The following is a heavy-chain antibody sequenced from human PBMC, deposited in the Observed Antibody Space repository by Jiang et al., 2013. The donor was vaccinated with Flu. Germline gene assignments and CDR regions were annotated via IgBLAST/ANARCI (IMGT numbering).Heavy chain of an antibody. J-gene: IGHJ4*02. D-gene: IGHD2-21*01. CDR2: IYWDDDE. Sequence: KPTQTLTLTCSFSGFSFNTDEVGVGWVRQPPGKALEWLALIYWDDDERYNPALRNRLTITKDNSKNLVALTMTTVYPVDTATYYCVYWGPRPSCISGDCRLFLLHWGPGTLVTVFS. V-gene: IGHV2-5*02. CDR3: VYWGPRPSCISGDCRLFLLH. CDR1: GFSFNTDEVG.